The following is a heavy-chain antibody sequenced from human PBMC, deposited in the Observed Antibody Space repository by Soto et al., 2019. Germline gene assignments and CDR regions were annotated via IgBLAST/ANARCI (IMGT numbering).Heavy chain of an antibody. D-gene: IGHD6-6*01. Sequence: SETLSLTCAVSGGSISSSNWWSWVRQPPGKGLEWIGEIYHSGSTNYNPSLKSRVTISVDKSKNQFFLKLSSVTAADTAVYYCARDKRSSSWFDPWGQGTLVTVSS. V-gene: IGHV4-4*02. CDR2: IYHSGST. CDR3: ARDKRSSSWFDP. CDR1: GGSISSSNW. J-gene: IGHJ5*02.